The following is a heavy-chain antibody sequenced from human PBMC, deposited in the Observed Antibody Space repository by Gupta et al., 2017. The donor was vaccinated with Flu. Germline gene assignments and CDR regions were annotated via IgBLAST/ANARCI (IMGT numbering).Heavy chain of an antibody. V-gene: IGHV3-21*01. J-gene: IGHJ4*02. CDR3: ARAWDTRDSSDY. Sequence: VRQAPGKGLEWVSFISSSSSYIYYADSVNGRFTVSRDNAENSLYLQMNSLRAEDTAVYYCARAWDTRDSSDYWGQGTLVTVSS. D-gene: IGHD1-26*01. CDR2: ISSSSSYI.